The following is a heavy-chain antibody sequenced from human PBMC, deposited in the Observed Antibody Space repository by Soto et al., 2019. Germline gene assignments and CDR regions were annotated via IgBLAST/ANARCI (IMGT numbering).Heavy chain of an antibody. D-gene: IGHD5-12*01. CDR2: ISSSGSTI. CDR3: ARDRALGVATTFSDY. J-gene: IGHJ4*02. V-gene: IGHV3-48*03. CDR1: GFTFSSYE. Sequence: PGGSLRLSCAASGFTFSSYEMNWVRQAPGKGLEWVSYISSSGSTIYYADSVKGRFTISRDNAKNSLYLQMNSLRAEDTAVYYCARDRALGVATTFSDYWGQGTLVTVSS.